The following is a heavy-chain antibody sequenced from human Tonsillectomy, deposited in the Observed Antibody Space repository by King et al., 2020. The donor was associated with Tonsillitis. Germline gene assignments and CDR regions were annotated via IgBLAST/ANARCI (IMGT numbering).Heavy chain of an antibody. V-gene: IGHV4-34*01. D-gene: IGHD1-1*01. J-gene: IGHJ4*02. CDR1: GGSFSGNY. Sequence: VQLQQWGAGLLKPSEPLSLPCGVYGGSFSGNYWSWIRQPPGKGLEWIGEISHSGSTNYNPSLKSRVTMSVDMSEYQFSLKLNSVTAADTAVYYCARGGNRGSTAFDYWGQGTLVTVSS. CDR3: ARGGNRGSTAFDY. CDR2: ISHSGST.